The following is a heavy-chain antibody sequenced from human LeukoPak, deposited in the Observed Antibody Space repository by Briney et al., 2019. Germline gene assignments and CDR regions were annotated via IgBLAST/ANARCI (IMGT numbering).Heavy chain of an antibody. CDR2: IYSSGST. CDR3: ARDPISGYMVRGQEGY. J-gene: IGHJ4*02. V-gene: IGHV4-30-4*01. CDR1: GGSISSGDYY. D-gene: IGHD3-10*01. Sequence: PSETLSLTCTVSGGSISSGDYYWSWIRQPPGKGLEWIGYIYSSGSTYYNPSLKSRVTISVDTSKNQFSLKLSSVTAADTAVYYCARDPISGYMVRGQEGYWGQGTLVTVSS.